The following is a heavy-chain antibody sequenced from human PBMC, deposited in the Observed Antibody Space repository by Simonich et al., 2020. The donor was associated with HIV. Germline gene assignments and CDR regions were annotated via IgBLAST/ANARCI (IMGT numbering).Heavy chain of an antibody. V-gene: IGHV4-34*01. D-gene: IGHD2-2*01. CDR3: ARGFYQRLYYFDY. Sequence: QVQLQQWGAGLLKPSETLSLTCAVYGGAFSGYYLSCSRQPPGKGLEWIGEINHSGSTNYNPSLKSRVTISVDTSKNQFSLKLSSVTAADTAVYYCARGFYQRLYYFDYWGQGTLVTVSS. CDR2: INHSGST. J-gene: IGHJ4*02. CDR1: GGAFSGYY.